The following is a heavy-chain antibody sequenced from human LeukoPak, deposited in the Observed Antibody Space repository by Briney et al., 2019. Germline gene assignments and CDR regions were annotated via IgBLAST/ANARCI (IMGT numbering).Heavy chain of an antibody. D-gene: IGHD6-19*01. CDR3: ARDLDPAVAGTGWFDP. Sequence: SETLSLTCTVSGGSISSYYWSWIRQPPGKGLEWIGYIYYSGSTNYNPSLKSRVTISVDTSKNQFSLKLSSVTAADTAVYYCARDLDPAVAGTGWFDPWGQGTLVTVSS. J-gene: IGHJ5*02. CDR1: GGSISSYY. V-gene: IGHV4-59*01. CDR2: IYYSGST.